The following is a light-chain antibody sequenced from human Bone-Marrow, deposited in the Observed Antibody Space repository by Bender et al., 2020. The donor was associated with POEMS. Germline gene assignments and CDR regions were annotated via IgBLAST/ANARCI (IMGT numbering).Light chain of an antibody. V-gene: IGLV2-14*03. CDR2: DVS. CDR1: SSDVGAYNY. J-gene: IGLJ3*02. Sequence: QSALTQPASVSGSPGQSITISCAGTSSDVGAYNYVSWYQQHPGKAPKLVIYDVSNRPSGVSNRFSGSKSGNTASLTISGLQGEDEADYFCSSYTTTSLWMFGRGTKVTVL. CDR3: SSYTTTSLWM.